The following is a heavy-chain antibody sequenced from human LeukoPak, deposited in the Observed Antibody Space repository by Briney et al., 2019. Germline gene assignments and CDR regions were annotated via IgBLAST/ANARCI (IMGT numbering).Heavy chain of an antibody. Sequence: SETLSLTCAVYGGSFSGYYWSWIRQPPGKGLEWVGEINHSGSTNYNPSLKSRVTISVDTSKNQFSLKLSSVTAADTAVYYCARGPSTHSSSRSYYYMDVWGKGTTVTVSS. D-gene: IGHD6-6*01. J-gene: IGHJ6*03. V-gene: IGHV4-34*01. CDR3: ARGPSTHSSSRSYYYMDV. CDR1: GGSFSGYY. CDR2: INHSGST.